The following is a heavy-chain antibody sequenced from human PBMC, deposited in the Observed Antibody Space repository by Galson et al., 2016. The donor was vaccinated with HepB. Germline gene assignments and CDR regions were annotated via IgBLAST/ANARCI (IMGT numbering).Heavy chain of an antibody. V-gene: IGHV1-69*11. Sequence: SVKVSCKASADTFNSYSVSWVRHAPGHGLEWMGTIIPLIGTENYAQQFQGRFMITADESTSTAYMDLSRLRSDDTAVYFCARDRSRGPEVSTFDYCGQGTLVTVSS. CDR3: ARDRSRGPEVSTFDY. CDR2: IIPLIGTE. CDR1: ADTFNSYS. J-gene: IGHJ4*02. D-gene: IGHD5-24*01.